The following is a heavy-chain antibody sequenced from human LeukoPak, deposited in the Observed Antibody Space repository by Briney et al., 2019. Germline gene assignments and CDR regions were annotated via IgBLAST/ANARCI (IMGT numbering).Heavy chain of an antibody. V-gene: IGHV3-13*01. CDR3: ARGARNSHYFYY. D-gene: IGHD4-23*01. CDR2: ISTAGDT. Sequence: PGGSLRLSCAASGFTFSSYDMHWVRQAPGKGLEWVSAISTAGDTYYQGSVKGRFTIYRENAKNSLYLQMNSLRAGDTAVYYCARGARNSHYFYYWGQGTLVTVSS. CDR1: GFTFSSYD. J-gene: IGHJ4*02.